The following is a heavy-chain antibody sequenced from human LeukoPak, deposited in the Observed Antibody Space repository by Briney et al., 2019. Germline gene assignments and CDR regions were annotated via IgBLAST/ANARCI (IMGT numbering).Heavy chain of an antibody. Sequence: ASVKVPCKASGYTFTEYYMHWVRQAPGQGLEWMGCIHPASGGTTYAQEFQGRVTMTRDTSITTDYMELSRLTSDDTAVYYCSREIVGAAKAFDLWGQGTMVTVSS. CDR3: SREIVGAAKAFDL. V-gene: IGHV1-2*02. CDR1: GYTFTEYY. D-gene: IGHD1-26*01. J-gene: IGHJ3*01. CDR2: IHPASGGT.